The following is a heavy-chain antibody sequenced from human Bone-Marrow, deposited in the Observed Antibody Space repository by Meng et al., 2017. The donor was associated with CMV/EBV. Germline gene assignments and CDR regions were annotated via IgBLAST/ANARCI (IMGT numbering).Heavy chain of an antibody. J-gene: IGHJ6*02. V-gene: IGHV3-21*01. D-gene: IGHD3-3*01. CDR3: ARAVDSELHFWSGYYPYYYYGMDV. Sequence: GESLKISCVASGFNFSHYEMNWVRQAPGKGLEWVSSISSSSSYIYYADSVKGRFTISRDNAKNSLYLQMNSLRAEDTAVYYCARAVDSELHFWSGYYPYYYYGMDVWGQGTTVTVSS. CDR2: ISSSSSYI. CDR1: GFNFSHYE.